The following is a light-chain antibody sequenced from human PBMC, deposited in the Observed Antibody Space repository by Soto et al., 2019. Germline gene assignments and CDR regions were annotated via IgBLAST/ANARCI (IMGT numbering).Light chain of an antibody. Sequence: SSELTQPPSLSVSPGQTASITCSGDQLGDKYACWYQQKPGQSPVLVIYQDAKRPSGIPERFSGSNSGTTATLTISGTQAMDEADYYCQAWVSGTGVVFGGGTKLTVL. CDR1: QLGDKY. V-gene: IGLV3-1*01. CDR3: QAWVSGTGVV. CDR2: QDA. J-gene: IGLJ2*01.